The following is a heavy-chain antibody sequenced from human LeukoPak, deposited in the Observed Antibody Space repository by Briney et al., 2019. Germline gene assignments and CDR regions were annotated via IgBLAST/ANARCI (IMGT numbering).Heavy chain of an antibody. CDR3: ARGARGYYDFWSGYYTAEYFQH. V-gene: IGHV3-66*02. J-gene: IGHJ1*01. D-gene: IGHD3-3*01. CDR1: GFTVSSNY. CDR2: IYSGGST. Sequence: GSLRLSCAASGFTVSSNYMSWVRQAPGKGLEWVSVIYSGGSTYYADSVKGRFTISRDNSKNTLYLQMNSLRAEDTAVYYCARGARGYYDFWSGYYTAEYFQHWGQGTLVTVSS.